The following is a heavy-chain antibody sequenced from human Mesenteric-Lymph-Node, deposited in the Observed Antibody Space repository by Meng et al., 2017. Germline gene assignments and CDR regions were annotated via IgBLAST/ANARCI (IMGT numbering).Heavy chain of an antibody. J-gene: IGHJ4*02. CDR2: VNHSGST. CDR1: GGSFSGYY. CDR3: ARVGAYCGGDCYHPR. V-gene: IGHV4-34*01. D-gene: IGHD2-21*02. Sequence: QVRLQQGGAGLLNPSETLSLTCAVYGGSFSGYYWSWIRQPPGKGLEWIGEVNHSGSTNYNPSLKSRVTISVDTSKNQFSLKLSSVTAADTAVYYCARVGAYCGGDCYHPRWGQGTLVTVSS.